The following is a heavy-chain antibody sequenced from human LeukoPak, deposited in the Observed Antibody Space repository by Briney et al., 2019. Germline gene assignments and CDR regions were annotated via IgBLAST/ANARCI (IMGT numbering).Heavy chain of an antibody. CDR2: ISSSGSTI. J-gene: IGHJ6*03. CDR1: GFTFSSYW. V-gene: IGHV3-11*01. CDR3: ARVGLEGYTEYYYYMDV. D-gene: IGHD5-18*01. Sequence: PGGSLRLSCAASGFTFSSYWMSWIRQAPGKGLEWVSYISSSGSTIYYADSVKGRFTISRDNAKNSLYLQMNSLRAEDTAVYYCARVGLEGYTEYYYYMDVWGKGTTVTISS.